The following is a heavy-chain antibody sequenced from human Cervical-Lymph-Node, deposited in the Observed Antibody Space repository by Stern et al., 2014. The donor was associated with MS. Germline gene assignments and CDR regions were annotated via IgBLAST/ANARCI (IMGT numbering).Heavy chain of an antibody. CDR2: ITSDGGST. J-gene: IGHJ4*02. V-gene: IGHV3-64*01. Sequence: EVHLVESGGGLVQPGGSLRLSCAGSGFTFRNYAMHWVRQAPGKGLEYVSAITSDGGSTYYANFVKGRFTISRDNAKNTLYLQMGSLRGDDMAVYYCARGSRWGQGTLVTVSS. CDR1: GFTFRNYA. CDR3: ARGSR.